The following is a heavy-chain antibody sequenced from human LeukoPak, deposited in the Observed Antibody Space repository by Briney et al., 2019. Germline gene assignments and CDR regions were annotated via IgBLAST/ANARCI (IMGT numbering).Heavy chain of an antibody. D-gene: IGHD2-2*01. Sequence: GGSLRLSRAASGFTFSSYAMSWVRQAPGKGLEWVGRIKSKTDGGTTDYAAPVKGRFTISRDDSKNTLYLQMNSLKTEDTAVYYCTTVGIVVVPAAMDYWGQGTLVTVSS. CDR1: GFTFSSYA. CDR2: IKSKTDGGTT. J-gene: IGHJ4*02. CDR3: TTVGIVVVPAAMDY. V-gene: IGHV3-15*01.